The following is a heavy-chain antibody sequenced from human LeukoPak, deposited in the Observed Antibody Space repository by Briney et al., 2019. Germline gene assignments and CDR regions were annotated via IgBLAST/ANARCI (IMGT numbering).Heavy chain of an antibody. CDR1: GGSISSSSYY. J-gene: IGHJ4*02. CDR3: ARDLQAAAGTDPFDY. V-gene: IGHV4-39*07. CDR2: IYYSGST. D-gene: IGHD6-13*01. Sequence: SETLSLTCTVSGGSISSSSYYWGWIRQPPGKGLEWIGSIYYSGSTYYNPSLKSRVTISVDTSKNQFSLKLSSVTAADTAVYYCARDLQAAAGTDPFDYWGQGTLVTVSS.